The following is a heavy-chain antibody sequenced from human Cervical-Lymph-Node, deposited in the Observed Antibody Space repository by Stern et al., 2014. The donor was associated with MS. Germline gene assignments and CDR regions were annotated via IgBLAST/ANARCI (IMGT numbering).Heavy chain of an antibody. CDR2: INPAGGET. J-gene: IGHJ3*02. CDR1: GFTLGGFW. D-gene: IGHD3-10*01. Sequence: EVQLVESGGGLVQPGGSLRLSCAPSGFTLGGFWLSWVRQAPGKGLEWVADINPAGGETSYVDSVRGRFTISRDNANNSLYLQMNGLRAEDTALYYCATGGCGLNAFDIWGPGTMVAVSS. V-gene: IGHV3-7*01. CDR3: ATGGCGLNAFDI.